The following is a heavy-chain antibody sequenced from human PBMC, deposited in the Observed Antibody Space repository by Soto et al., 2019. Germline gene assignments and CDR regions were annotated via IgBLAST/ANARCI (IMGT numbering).Heavy chain of an antibody. Sequence: SETLSLTCTVSGGSISSSSYYWGWIRQPPGKGLEWIGSIYYSGSTYYNPSLKSRVTISVDTSKNQFSLKLSSVTAADTAVYYCARRNRIAVAGTSRFDYWGQGTLVTVS. CDR1: GGSISSSSYY. D-gene: IGHD6-19*01. V-gene: IGHV4-39*01. CDR3: ARRNRIAVAGTSRFDY. CDR2: IYYSGST. J-gene: IGHJ4*02.